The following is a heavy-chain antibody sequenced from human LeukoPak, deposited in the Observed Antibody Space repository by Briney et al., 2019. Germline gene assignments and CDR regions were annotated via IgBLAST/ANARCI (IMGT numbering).Heavy chain of an antibody. CDR1: GFSFSDYA. J-gene: IGHJ4*02. CDR2: ITGPGEGT. V-gene: IGHV3-23*01. D-gene: IGHD6-19*01. CDR3: AKRMYGWYQIDY. Sequence: GGSLRLSCAASGFSFSDYAMSWVRQAPGEGLEWVSAITGPGEGTWYADSVLGRFTTSRDSSKNTLYLQMNSLRAEDTAVYFCAKRMYGWYQIDYWGQGTLVTVPS.